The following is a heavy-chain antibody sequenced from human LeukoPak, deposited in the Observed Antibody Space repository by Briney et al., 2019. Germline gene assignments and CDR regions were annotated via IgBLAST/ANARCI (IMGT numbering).Heavy chain of an antibody. CDR3: ATGSTSSYYHFDY. CDR1: GFTFSSYS. V-gene: IGHV3-48*04. J-gene: IGHJ4*02. Sequence: GGSLRLSCAASGFTFSSYSMNWVRQAPGKGLEWVSYISSSSSTIYYADSVKGRFTISRDNNKNSLFLQMNGLRTEDSAFYCCATGSTSSYYHFDYWGRGTLVTVSS. CDR2: ISSSSSTI. D-gene: IGHD1-26*01.